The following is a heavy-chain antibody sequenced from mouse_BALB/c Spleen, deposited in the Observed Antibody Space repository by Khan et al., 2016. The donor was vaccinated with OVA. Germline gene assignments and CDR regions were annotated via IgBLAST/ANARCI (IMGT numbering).Heavy chain of an antibody. CDR2: ISTYYGHA. J-gene: IGHJ3*01. Sequence: QVQLQQSGAELVRPGVSVKISCKGSGYTFTDFTMHWVRQSHAMSLEWIGVISTYYGHATYNQKFKDKATMTVDKSSSTAYMELARLTSEDSAICYCTRGGGGNRFAYWGQGTLVTVSA. CDR1: GYTFTDFT. CDR3: TRGGGGNRFAY. V-gene: IGHV1S137*01.